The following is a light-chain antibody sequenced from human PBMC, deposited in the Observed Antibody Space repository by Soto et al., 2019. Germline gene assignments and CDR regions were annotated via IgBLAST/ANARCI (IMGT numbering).Light chain of an antibody. CDR1: QSVSSN. Sequence: EIVMTQSPATLSVSPGERATLSCRASQSVSSNLAWYQQKPGQAPRLLIYGASTRATGIPARFSGSGSGTEFTLTISSLQSEDFAVYYCQQYNNWPSAPTMYTFGQGTKLEIK. V-gene: IGKV3-15*01. CDR3: QQYNNWPSAPTMYT. J-gene: IGKJ2*01. CDR2: GAS.